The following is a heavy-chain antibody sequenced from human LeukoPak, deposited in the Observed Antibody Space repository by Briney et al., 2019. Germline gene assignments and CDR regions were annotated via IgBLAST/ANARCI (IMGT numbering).Heavy chain of an antibody. J-gene: IGHJ4*02. CDR1: GFTFSSYS. Sequence: PGGSLRLSCAASGFTFSSYSMNWVRQAPGKGLEWVSYISSRSSTIYYADSVKGRFTISRDNSKNTLYLQMNSLRAEDTAVYYCARAMTTITTELDYWGQGILVTVSS. D-gene: IGHD4-11*01. CDR3: ARAMTTITTELDY. CDR2: ISSRSSTI. V-gene: IGHV3-48*01.